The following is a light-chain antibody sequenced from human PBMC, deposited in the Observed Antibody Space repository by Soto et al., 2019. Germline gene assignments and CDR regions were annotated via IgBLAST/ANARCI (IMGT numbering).Light chain of an antibody. CDR3: QQYNDWPPWT. CDR2: DAS. CDR1: QSVGSN. J-gene: IGKJ1*01. V-gene: IGKV3-15*01. Sequence: EIVMTQSPATLSVSPGERANLSCRASQSVGSNLAWYQQKPGQAPRLLIYDASTRDAGIPARFSGSGSGTEFTLTISSLQSEDFAVYYCQQYNDWPPWTFGQGTKVDIK.